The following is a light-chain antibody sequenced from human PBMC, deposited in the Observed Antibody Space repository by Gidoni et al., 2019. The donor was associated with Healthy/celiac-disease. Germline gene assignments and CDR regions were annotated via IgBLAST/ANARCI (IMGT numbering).Light chain of an antibody. CDR3: QQYGSSPSIT. J-gene: IGKJ5*01. CDR2: GAS. CDR1: QSVSSSY. V-gene: IGKV3-20*01. Sequence: EIVLTQSPGTLSLSPGERATLSCRASQSVSSSYVAWYQQKPGQAPRLLIYGASSRATGIPDRFSGSGSGTDFTLTISRLEPEDFAVYYCQQYGSSPSITFXQXTRLEIK.